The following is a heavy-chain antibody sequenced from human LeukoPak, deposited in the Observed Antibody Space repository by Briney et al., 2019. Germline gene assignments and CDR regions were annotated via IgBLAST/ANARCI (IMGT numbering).Heavy chain of an antibody. V-gene: IGHV3-11*04. CDR2: ISSSGSTI. J-gene: IGHJ4*02. D-gene: IGHD3-10*01. CDR3: AREIITMVRGVFDY. Sequence: GGSLRLSCAASGFTFSDYYMSWLRQAPGRERAGVAYISSSGSTIYYAVSVKDRFSISRDNAKNSLYLQMNSLRAEDTAVYYCAREIITMVRGVFDYWGQGTLVTVSS. CDR1: GFTFSDYY.